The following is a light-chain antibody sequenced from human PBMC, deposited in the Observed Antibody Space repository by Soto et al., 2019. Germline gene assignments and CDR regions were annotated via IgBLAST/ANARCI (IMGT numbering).Light chain of an antibody. CDR1: SSDVGGYNY. J-gene: IGLJ1*01. CDR3: SSSAASSTLV. Sequence: QSVLTQPASVSGSPGQSITISCTGTSSDVGGYNYVSWNQQHPGKAPKLMIYEVSNRPSGVSNRFSGSESGNTASLTIAGLQAEDEADYYCSSSAASSTLVFGTGTKLTVL. V-gene: IGLV2-14*01. CDR2: EVS.